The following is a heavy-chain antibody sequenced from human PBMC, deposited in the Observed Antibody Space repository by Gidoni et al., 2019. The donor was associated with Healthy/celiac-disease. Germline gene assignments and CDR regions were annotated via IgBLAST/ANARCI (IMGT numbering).Heavy chain of an antibody. D-gene: IGHD2-2*01. CDR3: ARSTIKVVPAAMYY. J-gene: IGHJ4*02. Sequence: QVQLVEPGGGLVKPGGSLRLSGAAYGCPYRDYYISWTRHAPGKVLEWVSYNSSSGSTIYYADSVKGRCTITRDNAKNSLYLQMNSLRAEDTAVYYCARSTIKVVPAAMYYWGQGTLVTVSS. V-gene: IGHV3-11*01. CDR1: GCPYRDYY. CDR2: NSSSGSTI.